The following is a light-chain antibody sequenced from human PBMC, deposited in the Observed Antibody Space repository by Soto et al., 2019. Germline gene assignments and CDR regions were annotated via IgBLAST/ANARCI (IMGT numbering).Light chain of an antibody. CDR3: QRYDSSPWT. V-gene: IGKV1-5*01. Sequence: DIQMTQSPSTLSASVGDRVTITCRASQNIGTWLAWYQQKPGKAPKFLIYAASSLQSGVPSRFSGSGSGTEFTLTISSLQPDDFATYYCQRYDSSPWTFGEGTKVDIK. J-gene: IGKJ1*01. CDR2: AAS. CDR1: QNIGTW.